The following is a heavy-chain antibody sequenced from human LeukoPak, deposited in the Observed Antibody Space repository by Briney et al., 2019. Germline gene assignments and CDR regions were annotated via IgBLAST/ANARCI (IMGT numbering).Heavy chain of an antibody. CDR3: ARGLNGTTWYYYYYYYMDV. CDR1: GYTFTSYD. Sequence: ASVKVSCKASGYTFTSYDINWVRQATGQGLEWMGWMNPNSGNTGYAQKFQGRVTMTRNTSISTAYMELSSLRSEDTAVYYCARGLNGTTWYYYYYYYMDVWAKGPRSPSP. V-gene: IGHV1-8*01. CDR2: MNPNSGNT. D-gene: IGHD1-7*01. J-gene: IGHJ6*03.